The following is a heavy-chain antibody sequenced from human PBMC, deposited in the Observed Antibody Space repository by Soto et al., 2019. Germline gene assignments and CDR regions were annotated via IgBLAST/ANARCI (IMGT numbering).Heavy chain of an antibody. CDR3: ARWLRPYYFDY. CDR1: GGSISSYY. V-gene: IGHV4-59*01. CDR2: IYYSGST. D-gene: IGHD5-12*01. Sequence: SETLSLTCTVFGGSISSYYWSWIRQPPGKGLEWIGYIYYSGSTNYNPSLKSRVTISVDTSKNQFSLKLSSVTAADTAVYYCARWLRPYYFDYWGQGTLVTVSS. J-gene: IGHJ4*02.